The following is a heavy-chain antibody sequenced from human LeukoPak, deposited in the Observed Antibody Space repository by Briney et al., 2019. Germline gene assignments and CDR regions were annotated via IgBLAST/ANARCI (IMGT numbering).Heavy chain of an antibody. V-gene: IGHV4-61*02. J-gene: IGHJ4*02. CDR3: ASQLGYFDF. CDR1: GASISSGSYY. D-gene: IGHD6-6*01. Sequence: SQTLSLTCAVSGASISSGSYYWTWLRQPAGKGLGWIGRIFTSGSTNYNPSLKSRVTISVDRSKNQFSLKLSSVTAADTAVYYCASQLGYFDFWGQGTLVTVSS. CDR2: IFTSGST.